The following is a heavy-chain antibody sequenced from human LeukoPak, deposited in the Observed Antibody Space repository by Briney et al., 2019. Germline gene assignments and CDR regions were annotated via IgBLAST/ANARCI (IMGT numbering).Heavy chain of an antibody. V-gene: IGHV3-30*02. CDR2: IRYDGSDK. CDR1: GFIFTDYG. J-gene: IGHJ4*01. Sequence: PGGSLRLSCAASGFIFTDYGMHWVRQAPGKGLEWLTFIRYDGSDKYYADSVKGRFTISRDNSKNTLYLQMNSLTSEDTAVYYCAKEGTASKPSDLDHWGHGTLVTVSS. CDR3: AKEGTASKPSDLDH. D-gene: IGHD1/OR15-1a*01.